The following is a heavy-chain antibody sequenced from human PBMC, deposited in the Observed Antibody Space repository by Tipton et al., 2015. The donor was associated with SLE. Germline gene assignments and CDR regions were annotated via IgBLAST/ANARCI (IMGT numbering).Heavy chain of an antibody. J-gene: IGHJ5*01. Sequence: TLSLTCTVSGGSISSSSYYWGWIRQPPGKGLEWIGYIYYSGSTNYNPSLKSRVTISVDTSKNQFSLKLSSVTAADTAVYYCARVHGCSYGYWFVSWGQGPLVTVAS. V-gene: IGHV4-61*05. D-gene: IGHD5-18*01. CDR2: IYYSGST. CDR1: GGSISSSSYY. CDR3: ARVHGCSYGYWFVS.